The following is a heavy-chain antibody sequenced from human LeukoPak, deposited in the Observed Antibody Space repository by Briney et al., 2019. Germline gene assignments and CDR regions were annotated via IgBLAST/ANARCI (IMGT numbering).Heavy chain of an antibody. J-gene: IGHJ4*02. V-gene: IGHV4-59*01. Sequence: SETLSLTCTVSGGSISSYYWSWIRRPPGRGQEWIGYIYYSGSTNYNPSLKSRVTISVDTSKNQFSLKLSSVTAADTAVYYCARARYSSSWACDYWGQGTLVTVSS. CDR1: GGSISSYY. CDR3: ARARYSSSWACDY. CDR2: IYYSGST. D-gene: IGHD6-13*01.